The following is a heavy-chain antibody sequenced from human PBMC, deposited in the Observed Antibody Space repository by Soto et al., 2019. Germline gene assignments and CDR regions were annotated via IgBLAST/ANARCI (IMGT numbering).Heavy chain of an antibody. CDR3: AREKPEAVADSVKGHYYYYYYYMDV. J-gene: IGHJ6*03. CDR1: GFTVSSNY. CDR2: IYSGGST. D-gene: IGHD6-19*01. Sequence: GGSLRLSCAASGFTVSSNYMSWVRQAPGKGLEWVSVIYSGGSTYYADSVKGRFTISRHNSKNTLYLQMNSLRAEDTAVYYCAREKPEAVADSVKGHYYYYYYYMDVWGKGTTVTVSS. V-gene: IGHV3-53*04.